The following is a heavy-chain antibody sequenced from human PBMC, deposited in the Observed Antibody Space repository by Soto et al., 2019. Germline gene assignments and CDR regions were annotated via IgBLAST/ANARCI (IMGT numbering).Heavy chain of an antibody. D-gene: IGHD6-6*01. CDR1: GFTVRSYS. CDR2: ISSSSSYI. V-gene: IGHV3-21*01. CDR3: ARNLEYSSSRDAFDI. J-gene: IGHJ3*02. Sequence: LRLSCAASGFTVRSYSMNWVRQAPGKGLEWVSSISSSSSYIYYADSVKGRFTISRDNAKNSLYLQMNSLRAEDTAVYYCARNLEYSSSRDAFDIWGQGTMVTV.